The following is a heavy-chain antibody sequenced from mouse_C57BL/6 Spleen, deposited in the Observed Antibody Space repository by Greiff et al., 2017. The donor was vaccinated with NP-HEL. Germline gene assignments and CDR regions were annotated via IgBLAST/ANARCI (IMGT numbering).Heavy chain of an antibody. Sequence: EVQLVESGGDLVKPGGSLKLSCAASGFTFSSYGMSWVRQTPDKRLEWVATISSGGSYTYYPDSVKGRFTISRDNAKNTLYLQMSSLKSEDTAMYYCARQEGYSNYSWFAYWGQGTLVTVSA. J-gene: IGHJ3*01. D-gene: IGHD2-5*01. CDR2: ISSGGSYT. CDR3: ARQEGYSNYSWFAY. CDR1: GFTFSSYG. V-gene: IGHV5-6*01.